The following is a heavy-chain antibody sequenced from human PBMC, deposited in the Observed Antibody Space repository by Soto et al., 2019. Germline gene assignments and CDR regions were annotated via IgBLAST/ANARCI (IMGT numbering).Heavy chain of an antibody. CDR3: AKGPTIFGVVISYSVYYGLDV. J-gene: IGHJ6*02. Sequence: EVQLLESGGGLVQPGGSLRLSCDASRITFSSYAMSWVRQAPGKGLEWVSAISNSGASTYSADSVKGQFTISRDKSKNTLYRQMNSLRAEDTAVYYCAKGPTIFGVVISYSVYYGLDVWGQGTTVTVSS. CDR1: RITFSSYA. D-gene: IGHD3-3*01. CDR2: ISNSGAST. V-gene: IGHV3-23*01.